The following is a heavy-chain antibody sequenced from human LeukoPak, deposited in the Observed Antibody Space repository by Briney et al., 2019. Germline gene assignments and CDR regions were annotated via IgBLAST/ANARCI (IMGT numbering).Heavy chain of an antibody. CDR1: GYTFTGYY. CDR3: ARENYDILTGYYYFDY. D-gene: IGHD3-9*01. Sequence: ASVKVSCKASGYTFTGYYMHRVRQAPGQGLEWMGWINPNSGGTNYAQKFQGRVTMTRDTSISTAYMELSRLRSDDTAVYYCARENYDILTGYYYFDYWGQGTLVTVSS. V-gene: IGHV1-2*02. CDR2: INPNSGGT. J-gene: IGHJ4*02.